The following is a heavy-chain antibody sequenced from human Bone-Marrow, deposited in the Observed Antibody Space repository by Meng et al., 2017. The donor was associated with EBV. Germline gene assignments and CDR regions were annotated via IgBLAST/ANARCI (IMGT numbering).Heavy chain of an antibody. CDR3: ASSDCSSTSCYPRY. V-gene: IGHV4-30-2*01. CDR2: IYHSGST. Sequence: QLQRRESGSGLVKPSQTLTPTWAVSGGSISSGGYSWSWIRQPPGKGLEWIGYIYHSGSTYYNPSLKSRVTISVDRSKNQFSLKLSSVTAADTAVYYCASSDCSSTSCYPRYWGQGTLVTVSS. D-gene: IGHD2-2*01. J-gene: IGHJ4*02. CDR1: GGSISSGGYS.